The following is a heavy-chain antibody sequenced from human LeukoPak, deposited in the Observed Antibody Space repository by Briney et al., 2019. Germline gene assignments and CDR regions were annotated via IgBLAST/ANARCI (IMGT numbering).Heavy chain of an antibody. V-gene: IGHV4-59*01. CDR1: GGSISSYY. D-gene: IGHD3-22*01. CDR2: IYYSGST. J-gene: IGHJ3*02. Sequence: SETLSLTCTVSGGSISSYYWSWIRQPPGKGLEWIGYIYYSGSTNYSPSLKSRVTISVDTSKNQFSLKLSSVTAADTAVYYCARGGSDSSGYYYLRGAFDIWGQGTMVTVSS. CDR3: ARGGSDSSGYYYLRGAFDI.